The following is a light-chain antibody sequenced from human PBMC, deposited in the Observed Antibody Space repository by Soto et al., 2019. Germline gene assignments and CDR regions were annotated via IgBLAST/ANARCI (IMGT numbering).Light chain of an antibody. Sequence: ESVLTQSPGTLSLSPGERATLSRRASQSVSSSYLAWYQQKPGQAPRLLIYGASSRATGIPDRFSGSGSGTDFTLTISRLEPEDFAVYYCQQYGSSLITFGQGTRLEIK. CDR1: QSVSSSY. CDR3: QQYGSSLIT. V-gene: IGKV3-20*01. J-gene: IGKJ5*01. CDR2: GAS.